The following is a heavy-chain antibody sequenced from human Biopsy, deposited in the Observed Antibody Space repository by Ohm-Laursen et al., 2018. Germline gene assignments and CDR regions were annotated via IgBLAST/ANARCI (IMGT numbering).Heavy chain of an antibody. CDR2: INSVGTI. Sequence: SLRLSCAVSGFIFSDYYMSWIRQAPGKGLEWVSNINSVGTIYYADSVRGRFTISRDNAKNSLYLQMNSLRVEDTAVYYCARSVGIMAAPIDYWGQGTLVTVSS. D-gene: IGHD3-16*01. CDR1: GFIFSDYY. CDR3: ARSVGIMAAPIDY. J-gene: IGHJ4*02. V-gene: IGHV3-11*01.